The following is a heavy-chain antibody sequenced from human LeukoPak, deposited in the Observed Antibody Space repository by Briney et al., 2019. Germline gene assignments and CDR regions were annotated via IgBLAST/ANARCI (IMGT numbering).Heavy chain of an antibody. D-gene: IGHD1-1*01. CDR3: ARDYNWNPPDY. CDR2: INSDGSIT. Sequence: GGSLRLSCAASGFTFSPYWMHWVRQAPGKGLVWVSRINSDGSITSYADSVEGRFTISRDNAKNTLYLQMNSLRVEDTAVYYCARDYNWNPPDYWGQGTLVTVSS. CDR1: GFTFSPYW. V-gene: IGHV3-74*01. J-gene: IGHJ4*02.